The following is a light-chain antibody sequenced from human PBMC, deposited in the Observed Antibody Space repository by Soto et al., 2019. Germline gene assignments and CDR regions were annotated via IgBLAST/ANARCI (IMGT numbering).Light chain of an antibody. CDR1: RNVNTY. CDR2: DAS. CDR3: QERSGWPLT. J-gene: IGKJ4*01. Sequence: EIVLTQSPATLSLSPGERATLSCRASRNVNTYLAWYQQRPGQAPRLLIYDASNRATGIPARFSGSGSGTDFTLTISSLEPDDFAVYYCQERSGWPLTFGGGTKVEIK. V-gene: IGKV3-11*01.